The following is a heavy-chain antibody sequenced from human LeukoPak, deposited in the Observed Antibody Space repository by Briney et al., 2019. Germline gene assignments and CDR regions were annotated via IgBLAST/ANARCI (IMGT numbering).Heavy chain of an antibody. CDR2: IRYDGSNK. J-gene: IGHJ5*02. CDR3: ARDGGRYDFWSGYYGRFDP. Sequence: GGSLRLSCAASGFTFSSYGMHWVRQAPGKGLEGVAFIRYDGSNKYYADSVKGRFTISRDNSKNTLYLQMNSLRAEDTAVYYCARDGGRYDFWSGYYGRFDPWGQGTLVTVSS. CDR1: GFTFSSYG. V-gene: IGHV3-30*02. D-gene: IGHD3-3*01.